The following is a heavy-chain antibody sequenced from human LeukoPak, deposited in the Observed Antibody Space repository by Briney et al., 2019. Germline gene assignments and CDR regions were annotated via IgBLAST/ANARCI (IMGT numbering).Heavy chain of an antibody. CDR2: IYYSGST. CDR1: GGSISSSSYY. Sequence: SETLSLTCTVSGGSISSSSYYWGWIRQPPGRGLEWIGSIYYSGSTYYNPSLKSRVTISVDTSKKQFSLKLSSVTAADTAVYYCARRGEGTSMSRFDYWGQGTLVTVSS. CDR3: ARRGEGTSMSRFDY. D-gene: IGHD3-22*01. V-gene: IGHV4-39*01. J-gene: IGHJ4*02.